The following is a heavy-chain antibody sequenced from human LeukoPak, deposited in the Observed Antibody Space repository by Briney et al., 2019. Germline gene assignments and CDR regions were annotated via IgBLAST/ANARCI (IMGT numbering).Heavy chain of an antibody. CDR3: ARLPYEVGFDP. CDR2: INWNGGST. V-gene: IGHV3-20*04. D-gene: IGHD3-3*01. Sequence: GGSLRLSCAASGFTFDDYGMSWVRQAPGKGLEWVSGINWNGGSTGYADSVKGRFTISRDNAKNSLYLQMNSLRSEDTAVYYCARLPYEVGFDPWGQGTLVTVSS. CDR1: GFTFDDYG. J-gene: IGHJ5*02.